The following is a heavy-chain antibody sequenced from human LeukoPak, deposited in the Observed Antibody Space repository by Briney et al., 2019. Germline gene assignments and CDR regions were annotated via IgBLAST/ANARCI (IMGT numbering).Heavy chain of an antibody. D-gene: IGHD3-3*01. J-gene: IGHJ4*02. CDR2: IHHSGSI. CDR1: GDSISTYY. V-gene: IGHV4-38-2*02. CDR3: ARAFGVVIYFDY. Sequence: PSETLSLTCTVSGDSISTYYWSWIRQPPGKGLEWIGSIHHSGSIYNNPSLQSRVTISVDTSKNQFSLKLSSVTAADTAVYYCARAFGVVIYFDYWGQGTLVTVSS.